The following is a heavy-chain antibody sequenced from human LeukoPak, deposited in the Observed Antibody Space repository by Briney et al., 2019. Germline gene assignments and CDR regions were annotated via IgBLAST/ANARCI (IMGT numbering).Heavy chain of an antibody. J-gene: IGHJ4*02. V-gene: IGHV1-69*05. CDR3: ARDFYSSSSRYFDY. CDR1: GGTFSSYA. CDR2: IIPIFGTA. Sequence: SVKVSCKASGGTFSSYAISWVRQAPGQGLEWMGGIIPIFGTANYAQKFQGRVTMTTDTSTSTAYMELRSLRSDDTAVYYCARDFYSSSSRYFDYWGQGTLVTVSS. D-gene: IGHD6-13*01.